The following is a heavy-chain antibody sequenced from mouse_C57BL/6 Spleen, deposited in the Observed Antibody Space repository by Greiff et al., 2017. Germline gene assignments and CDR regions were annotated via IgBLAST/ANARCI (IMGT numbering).Heavy chain of an antibody. Sequence: QVQLQQPGAELVRPGSSVKLSCKASGFTFTSYWMDWVKQRPGQGLEWIGNIYPSDSETHYNHKFKDKATLTVDKSSSTAYMQLSSLTSEDSAVYYCASSGYFYGSSWWYFGVWGTRPTVTVSS. J-gene: IGHJ1*03. D-gene: IGHD1-1*01. CDR3: ASSGYFYGSSWWYFGV. V-gene: IGHV1-61*01. CDR1: GFTFTSYW. CDR2: IYPSDSET.